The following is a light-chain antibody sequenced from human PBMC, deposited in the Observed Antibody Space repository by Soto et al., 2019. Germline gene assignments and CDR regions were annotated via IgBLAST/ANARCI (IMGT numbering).Light chain of an antibody. CDR2: DAS. CDR1: QSISNW. Sequence: ITLTQSPYTLPAYVGDRVTITCRASQSISNWLAWYQQKPGKATKLLIYDASSLESGVPSRFSGSGSGTEFTLTISSLQPDDFATYYCQQYNSYSGTFGQGTKV. V-gene: IGKV1-5*01. J-gene: IGKJ1*01. CDR3: QQYNSYSGT.